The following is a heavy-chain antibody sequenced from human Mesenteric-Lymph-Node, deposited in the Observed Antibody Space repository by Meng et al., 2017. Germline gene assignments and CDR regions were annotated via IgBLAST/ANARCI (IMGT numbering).Heavy chain of an antibody. CDR2: LGAVGGHE. CDR3: ARWQFAMDV. D-gene: IGHD5-12*01. V-gene: IGHV3-33*01. Sequence: GESLKISCATSGFTFSGYGMHWVRQAPGKGLEWVAVLGAVGGHEDYVDSVKGRFTISRDNSKNTLCLQMNSLKAEDTALYYCARWQFAMDVCGQGTTVTVSS. J-gene: IGHJ6*02. CDR1: GFTFSGYG.